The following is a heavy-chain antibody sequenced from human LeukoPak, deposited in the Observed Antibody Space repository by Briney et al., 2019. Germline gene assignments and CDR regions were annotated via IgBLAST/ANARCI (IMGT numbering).Heavy chain of an antibody. CDR3: ARDKVAGTSGVGYT. D-gene: IGHD6-19*01. CDR1: GFTFSSYE. CDR2: ISSSGSTI. J-gene: IGHJ5*02. V-gene: IGHV3-48*03. Sequence: HPGGSLRLFCAASGFTFSSYEMNWVRQGPGKGLEWVSYISSSGSTIYYADSVKGRFTISRDNAKNSLYLQMNSLRAEDTAVYYRARDKVAGTSGVGYTWGQGTLVTVSS.